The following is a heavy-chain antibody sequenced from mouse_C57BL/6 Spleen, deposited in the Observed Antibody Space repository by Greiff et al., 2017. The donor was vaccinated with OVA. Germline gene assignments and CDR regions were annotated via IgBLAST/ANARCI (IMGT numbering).Heavy chain of an antibody. CDR1: GYTFTSYW. V-gene: IGHV1-72*01. Sequence: QVQLQQPGAELVKPGASVKLSCKASGYTFTSYWMHWVKQRPGRGLEWIGRIDPNSGGTKYNEKFKGKATLTVDKPSSTAYMQLSSLTSEDSAVYYCAVPLIYYGYDGYAMDYWGQGTSVTVSS. CDR3: AVPLIYYGYDGYAMDY. CDR2: IDPNSGGT. J-gene: IGHJ4*01. D-gene: IGHD2-2*01.